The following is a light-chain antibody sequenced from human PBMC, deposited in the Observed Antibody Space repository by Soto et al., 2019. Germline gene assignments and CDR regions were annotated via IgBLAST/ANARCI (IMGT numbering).Light chain of an antibody. V-gene: IGLV2-8*01. CDR1: SSDVGRYNY. CDR3: ASYRNTGTVV. Sequence: QSALTQPPSASGSPGQSVTISCIGTSSDVGRYNYVSWYQHHPGKAPKLIIYEVTKRPSGVPDRFSGSKSGNTASLTVSGLQADDEADYYCASYRNTGTVVFGGGTKLTVL. J-gene: IGLJ3*02. CDR2: EVT.